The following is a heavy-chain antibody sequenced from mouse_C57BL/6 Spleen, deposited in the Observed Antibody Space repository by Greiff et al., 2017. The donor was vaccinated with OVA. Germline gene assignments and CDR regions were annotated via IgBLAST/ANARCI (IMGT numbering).Heavy chain of an antibody. CDR3: ASQVSTMITTFDY. CDR2: IDPSDSYT. J-gene: IGHJ2*01. V-gene: IGHV1-50*01. D-gene: IGHD2-4*01. Sequence: QVQLQQPGAELVKPGASVKLSCKASGYTFTSYWMQWVKQRPGQGLEWIGEIDPSDSYTNYNQKFKGKATLTVDTSSSTAYMPLSSLTSEDSAVYYCASQVSTMITTFDYWGQGTTLTVSS. CDR1: GYTFTSYW.